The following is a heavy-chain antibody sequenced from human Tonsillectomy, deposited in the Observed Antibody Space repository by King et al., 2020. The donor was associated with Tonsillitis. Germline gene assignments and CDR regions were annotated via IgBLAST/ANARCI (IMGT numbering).Heavy chain of an antibody. CDR2: IYYSGST. CDR3: ARDRKVGGNNYYGMDV. Sequence: QLQESGPGLVKPSETLSLTCSVSGGSISSYYWSWIRQPPGKGLEWIGYIYYSGSTNYNPSLKSRVTISVDTSKNQFSLKLSSVTAADTAVYYCARDRKVGGNNYYGMDVWGQGTTVTVSS. D-gene: IGHD3-10*01. CDR1: GGSISSYY. J-gene: IGHJ6*02. V-gene: IGHV4-59*01.